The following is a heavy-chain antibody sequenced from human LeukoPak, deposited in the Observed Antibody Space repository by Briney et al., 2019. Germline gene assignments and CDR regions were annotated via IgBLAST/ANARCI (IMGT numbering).Heavy chain of an antibody. V-gene: IGHV3-23*01. CDR3: AKGTYYHTSGTSSTETFGEN. CDR2: ISGSGGST. D-gene: IGHD3-10*01. J-gene: IGHJ4*02. Sequence: GGSLRLSCAASGFTFSSYAMSWVRQAPGKGLEWVSAISGSGGSTYYADSVKGRFTISRDNSKNTLYLQMNSLRAEDTAVYYCAKGTYYHTSGTSSTETFGENWGQGTLVTVSS. CDR1: GFTFSSYA.